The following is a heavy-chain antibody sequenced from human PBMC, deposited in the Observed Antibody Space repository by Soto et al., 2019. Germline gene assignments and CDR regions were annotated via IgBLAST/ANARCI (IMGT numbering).Heavy chain of an antibody. J-gene: IGHJ4*02. V-gene: IGHV3-23*01. CDR1: GFTFSSYA. CDR3: AKYSSYWDEDY. D-gene: IGHD3-22*01. Sequence: EVQLLESGGGLVQPGGSLRLSCAASGFTFSSYAMTWVRQAPGEGLQWVSSISGRGESTFHADSVKGRFTISRDNSKNTLTLQMNSLRAEDTAIYYCAKYSSYWDEDYWGQGTLFTVSS. CDR2: ISGRGEST.